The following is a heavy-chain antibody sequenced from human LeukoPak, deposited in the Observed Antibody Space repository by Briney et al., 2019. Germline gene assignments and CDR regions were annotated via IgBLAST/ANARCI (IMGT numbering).Heavy chain of an antibody. CDR1: GYTFSSYG. CDR2: ITSSRGNI. Sequence: GGSLRLSCAASGYTFSSYGLNWVCQAPGKGLEWVSSITSSRGNIYYGDSVMGRFTISRDNAKNSLYLQMNRLRAEDTAVYYCARVAWVDSTMVADYWGQGTLVTVSS. D-gene: IGHD5-18*01. CDR3: ARVAWVDSTMVADY. V-gene: IGHV3-21*01. J-gene: IGHJ4*02.